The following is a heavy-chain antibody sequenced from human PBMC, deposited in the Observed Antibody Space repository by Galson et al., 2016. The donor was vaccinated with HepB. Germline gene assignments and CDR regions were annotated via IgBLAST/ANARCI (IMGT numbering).Heavy chain of an antibody. Sequence: TLSLTCTVSGGSISSGDYYWSWIRQPPGKGLEWIGYIYYSGNTYYNPSLKSRLTIPVDTSKNQFSLKLSSVTAADTAVFYCARGYSLFDYWGQGTLVTVSS. CDR2: IYYSGNT. D-gene: IGHD5-18*01. CDR1: GGSISSGDYY. V-gene: IGHV4-30-4*01. J-gene: IGHJ4*02. CDR3: ARGYSLFDY.